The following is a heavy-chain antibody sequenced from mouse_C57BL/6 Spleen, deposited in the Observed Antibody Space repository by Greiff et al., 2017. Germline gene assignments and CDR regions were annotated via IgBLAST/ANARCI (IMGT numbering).Heavy chain of an antibody. CDR1: GYTFTSYW. J-gene: IGHJ2*01. Sequence: VQLQQPGAELVKPGASVKLSCKASGYTFTSYWMQWVKQRPGQGLEWMGEIDPSDSYTNYNQKFKGKATLTVDTSSSTAYMQLSSLTSEDSAVYYYARGTWYFDYWGQGTTLTVSS. D-gene: IGHD3-3*01. CDR2: IDPSDSYT. V-gene: IGHV1-50*01. CDR3: ARGTWYFDY.